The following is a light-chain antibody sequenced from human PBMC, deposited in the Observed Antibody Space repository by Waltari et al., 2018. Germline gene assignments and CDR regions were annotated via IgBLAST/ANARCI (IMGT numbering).Light chain of an antibody. Sequence: DIVMTQSPVSLALSLGERATINCNSSQSVLYSSNNKNYLAWYQQKPGQPPKLLIYWASTRESGVPDRFSGSGSGTDFTLTISSLQAEDVAVYYCQQYYSTLWTFGEGTKVEIK. CDR3: QQYYSTLWT. J-gene: IGKJ1*01. V-gene: IGKV4-1*01. CDR1: QSVLYSSNNKNY. CDR2: WAS.